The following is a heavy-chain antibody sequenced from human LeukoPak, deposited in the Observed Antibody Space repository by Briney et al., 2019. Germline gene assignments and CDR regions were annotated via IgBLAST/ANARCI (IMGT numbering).Heavy chain of an antibody. CDR1: GFTFSSYV. Sequence: GGSLRLSCAASGFTFSSYVMSWVRQAPGKGLEWVSFIRYDGNNKYYADSMKGRFTISRDNSKNRLYLQMNSLRAEDTAVYYCARVSSGSYYWIDYWGQGTLVTVSS. V-gene: IGHV3-30*02. J-gene: IGHJ4*02. D-gene: IGHD1-26*01. CDR3: ARVSSGSYYWIDY. CDR2: IRYDGNNK.